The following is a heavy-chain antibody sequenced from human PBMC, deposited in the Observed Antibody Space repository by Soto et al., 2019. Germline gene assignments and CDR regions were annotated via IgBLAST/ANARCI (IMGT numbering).Heavy chain of an antibody. V-gene: IGHV1-8*02. D-gene: IGHD6-13*01. Sequence: ASVKVSCKASGYTFINYYIHWVRQAPGQGLEWMGRFNPNSGNTGYAQKFQGRVTMTRNTSISTAYMELSSLRSEDTAVYYCARVRIDSSSWYGSYYYYMDVWGKGTTVTVSS. J-gene: IGHJ6*03. CDR2: FNPNSGNT. CDR3: ARVRIDSSSWYGSYYYYMDV. CDR1: GYTFINYY.